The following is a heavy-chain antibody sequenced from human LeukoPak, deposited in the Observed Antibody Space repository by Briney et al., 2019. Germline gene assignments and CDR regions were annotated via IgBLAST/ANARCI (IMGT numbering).Heavy chain of an antibody. Sequence: PGGSLRLSCAASEFTFSSYAMHWVRQAPGKGLEWVAVISYDGSNKYYADSVKGRFTISRDNSKNTLYLQMNSLRAEDTAVYYCARDEGFYGSGSYNTPFDFWGQGTLVTVSS. CDR1: EFTFSSYA. V-gene: IGHV3-30*04. D-gene: IGHD3-10*01. CDR3: ARDEGFYGSGSYNTPFDF. J-gene: IGHJ4*02. CDR2: ISYDGSNK.